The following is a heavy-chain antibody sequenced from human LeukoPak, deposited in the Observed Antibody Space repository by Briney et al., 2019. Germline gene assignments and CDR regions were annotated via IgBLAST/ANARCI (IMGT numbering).Heavy chain of an antibody. Sequence: GRSLRLSCAASGFTLSSYGMHWVRQAPGKGLEWVAVIWYDGSNKYYADSVKGRFTISRDNSKNTLYLQMNSLRAEDTAVYYCARALGGPYYGSGSYYGVDYWGQGTLVTVSS. CDR1: GFTLSSYG. J-gene: IGHJ4*02. CDR3: ARALGGPYYGSGSYYGVDY. CDR2: IWYDGSNK. V-gene: IGHV3-33*01. D-gene: IGHD3-10*01.